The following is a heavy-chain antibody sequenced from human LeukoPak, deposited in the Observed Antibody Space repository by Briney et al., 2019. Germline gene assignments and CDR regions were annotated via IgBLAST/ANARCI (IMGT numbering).Heavy chain of an antibody. CDR1: GFTFSSYG. CDR3: AKEGFDY. J-gene: IGHJ4*02. V-gene: IGHV3-30*18. CDR2: ISYDGSNK. Sequence: GGSLRLSCAASGFTFSSYGMHWVRQAPGKGLEWVAVISYDGSNKYYAYSVKGRFTISRDNSKNTLYLQMNSLRAEDTAVYYCAKEGFDYWGQGTLVTVSS.